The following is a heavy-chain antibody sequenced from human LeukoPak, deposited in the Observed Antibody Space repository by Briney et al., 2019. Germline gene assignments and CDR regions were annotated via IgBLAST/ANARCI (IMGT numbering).Heavy chain of an antibody. V-gene: IGHV3-11*04. Sequence: GGSLRLSCAASGFTFSDYYMSWIRQAPGKGLGWVSYISSSGSTIYYADSVKGRFTISRDNAKNSLYLQVNSLRAEDTAVYYCARAVEMATIGDAFDIWGQGTMVSVSS. J-gene: IGHJ3*02. D-gene: IGHD5-24*01. CDR3: ARAVEMATIGDAFDI. CDR1: GFTFSDYY. CDR2: ISSSGSTI.